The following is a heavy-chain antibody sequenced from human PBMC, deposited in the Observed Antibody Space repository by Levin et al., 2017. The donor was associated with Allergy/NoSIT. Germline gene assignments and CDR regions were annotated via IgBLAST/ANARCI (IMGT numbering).Heavy chain of an antibody. CDR1: GFTFSSYS. D-gene: IGHD4-17*01. V-gene: IGHV3-48*02. Sequence: QAGGSLRLSCAASGFTFSSYSMNWVRQAPGKGLEWVSYISSSSSTIYYADSVKGRFTISRDNAKNSLYLQMNSLRDEDTAVYYCARDPHGDYPLVGGMDVWGQGTTVTVSS. CDR2: ISSSSSTI. J-gene: IGHJ6*02. CDR3: ARDPHGDYPLVGGMDV.